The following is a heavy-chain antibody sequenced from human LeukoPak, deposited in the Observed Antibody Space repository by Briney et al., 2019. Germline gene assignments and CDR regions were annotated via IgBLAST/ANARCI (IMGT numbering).Heavy chain of an antibody. CDR3: AKLKTSGGWAWVYFDY. J-gene: IGHJ4*02. CDR2: ILFDGSKE. D-gene: IGHD6-19*01. CDR1: GITLSSYA. V-gene: IGHV3-30*14. Sequence: PGRSLRLPCAASGITLSSYALHWVRQAPGKGLEWVALILFDGSKEYYVDSVKGRFTISRDDSKNTLYLQMNSLRAEDTAVYYCAKLKTSGGWAWVYFDYWGQGALVTVSS.